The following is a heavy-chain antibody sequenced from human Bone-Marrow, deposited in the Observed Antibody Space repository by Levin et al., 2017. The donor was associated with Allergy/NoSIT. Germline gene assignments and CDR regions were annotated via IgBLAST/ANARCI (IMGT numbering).Heavy chain of an antibody. Sequence: PGGSLRLSCAASGFTFSSYSMNWLRQAPGKGLEWVSSISSSGDYIYYADSVRGRFAISRDTAKKSLYLQMNSLRAEDRAVYYGARDWATVVVAAAIPALGWFDRWGQGTLVTVSS. D-gene: IGHD2-2*02. V-gene: IGHV3-21*01. CDR3: ARDWATVVVAAAIPALGWFDR. CDR2: ISSSGDYI. J-gene: IGHJ5*02. CDR1: GFTFSSYS.